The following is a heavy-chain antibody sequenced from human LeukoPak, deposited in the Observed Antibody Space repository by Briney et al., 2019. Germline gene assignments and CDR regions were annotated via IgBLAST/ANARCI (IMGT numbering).Heavy chain of an antibody. J-gene: IGHJ4*02. CDR3: ARVKSSSYYFDY. D-gene: IGHD6-6*01. V-gene: IGHV1-18*01. Sequence: ASVKVSCKASGYTFISYGISWMRQAPGQGLEWVGWISAYNGNTNYAQKLQGRVTMTTDTSTSTAYMELRSLRSDDTAVYYCARVKSSSYYFDYWGQGTVVTVSS. CDR1: GYTFISYG. CDR2: ISAYNGNT.